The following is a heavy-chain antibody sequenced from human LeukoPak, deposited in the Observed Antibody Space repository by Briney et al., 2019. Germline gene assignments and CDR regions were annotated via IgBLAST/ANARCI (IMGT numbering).Heavy chain of an antibody. V-gene: IGHV4-31*03. CDR3: ARAPGAFDI. CDR1: GDSITSGSYY. CDR2: IYYTGGT. J-gene: IGHJ3*02. Sequence: SQTLSLTCTVSGDSITSGSYYWAWLRQHPEKGLEWIGYIYYTGGTHYNPSLKSRLTISVDTSENQFSLKMRSVTAADTAIYYCARAPGAFDIWGQGTMVIVSS.